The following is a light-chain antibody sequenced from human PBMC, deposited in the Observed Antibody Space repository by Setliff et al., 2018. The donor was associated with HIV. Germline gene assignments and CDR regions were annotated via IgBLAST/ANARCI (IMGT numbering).Light chain of an antibody. Sequence: QSVLSQPPSASATPGQRVTIPCSGSSSNIGVNVVNWYQHLPGTSPKLLIYNNYQRPSGVPDRFSGSKSGSSGSLAISGLQSEDEADYYCAVWDNGLKGYVFGTGTKVTVL. CDR2: NNY. CDR3: AVWDNGLKGYV. CDR1: SSNIGVNV. J-gene: IGLJ1*01. V-gene: IGLV1-44*01.